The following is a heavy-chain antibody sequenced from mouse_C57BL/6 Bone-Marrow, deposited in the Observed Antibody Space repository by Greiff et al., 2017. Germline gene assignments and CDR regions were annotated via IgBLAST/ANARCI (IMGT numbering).Heavy chain of an antibody. D-gene: IGHD2-4*01. J-gene: IGHJ2*01. CDR3: ARAGGGYDYDYFDY. Sequence: VQLKESGPGLVKPSQSLSLTCSVTGYSITSGYYWNWIRQFPGNKLEWMCYISYDGSNNYNPSLKNRISITRDTSKNQFFLKLNSVTTEDTATYYCARAGGGYDYDYFDYWGQGTTLTVSS. CDR1: GYSITSGYY. CDR2: ISYDGSN. V-gene: IGHV3-6*01.